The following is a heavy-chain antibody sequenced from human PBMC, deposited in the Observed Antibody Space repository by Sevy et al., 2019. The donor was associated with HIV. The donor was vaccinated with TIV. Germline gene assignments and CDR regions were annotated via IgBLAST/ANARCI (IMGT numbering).Heavy chain of an antibody. Sequence: ASVKVSCKVSGYTLTKLSMHWVRQAPGKGLEWMGSFDPEDGETFYEQKFQGRITMTEDTTTDTAYMGLSSLRSEDTAVYYCATTKDYYESSGSPFDHWGQGTLVTVSS. D-gene: IGHD3-22*01. V-gene: IGHV1-24*01. CDR1: GYTLTKLS. J-gene: IGHJ4*02. CDR2: FDPEDGET. CDR3: ATTKDYYESSGSPFDH.